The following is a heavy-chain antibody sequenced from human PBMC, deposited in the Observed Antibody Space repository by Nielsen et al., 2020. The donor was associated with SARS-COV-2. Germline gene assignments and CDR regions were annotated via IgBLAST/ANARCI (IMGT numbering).Heavy chain of an antibody. CDR3: ARGYCSSTSCYAGFDP. CDR2: IYYSGST. CDR1: GGSISSYY. J-gene: IGHJ5*02. V-gene: IGHV4-59*01. D-gene: IGHD2-2*01. Sequence: SKTLSLTCAVSGGSISSYYWSWIRQPPGKGLEWIGYIYYSGSTNYNPSLKSRVTISVDTSKNQFSLKLSSVTAADTAVYYCARGYCSSTSCYAGFDPWGQGTLVTVSS.